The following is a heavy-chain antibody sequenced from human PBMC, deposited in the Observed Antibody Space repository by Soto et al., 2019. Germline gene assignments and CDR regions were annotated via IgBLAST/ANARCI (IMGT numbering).Heavy chain of an antibody. CDR2: IYYSGST. D-gene: IGHD2-2*01. CDR1: GGSISIGGYY. CDR3: VRGDPGACSSTSCSDAFDL. V-gene: IGHV4-30-4*01. J-gene: IGHJ3*01. Sequence: QVQLHESGPGLVKPSQTLSLTCTVSGGSISIGGYYWNWIRQPPGKGLEWIGSIYYSGSTYYSPSLKSRVAISVGTSKNQFSLKLTSVTAADTAVYYCVRGDPGACSSTSCSDAFDLWGRGTMVAVSS.